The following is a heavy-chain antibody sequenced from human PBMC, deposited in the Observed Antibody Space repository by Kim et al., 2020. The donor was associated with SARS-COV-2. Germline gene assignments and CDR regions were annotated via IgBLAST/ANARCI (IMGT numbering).Heavy chain of an antibody. Sequence: PSLKRRVTIAVDTSKNQFSLKLSSVAAADTAVYYGARRVVVVTVREAVDIWGQGTMVTVSS. CDR3: ARRVVVVTVREAVDI. J-gene: IGHJ3*02. D-gene: IGHD2-21*02. V-gene: IGHV4-39*01.